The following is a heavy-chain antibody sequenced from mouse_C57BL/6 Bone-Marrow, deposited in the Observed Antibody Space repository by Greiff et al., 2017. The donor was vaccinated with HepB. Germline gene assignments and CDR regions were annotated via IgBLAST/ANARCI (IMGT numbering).Heavy chain of an antibody. V-gene: IGHV1-81*01. J-gene: IGHJ2*01. CDR3: ARGYSYYYGSSWDY. Sequence: QVQLQQSGAELARPGASVKLSCKASGYTFTSYGISWVKQRTGQGLEWIGEIYPRSGNTYYNEKFKGKATLTADKSSSTAYMELRSLTSEDSAVYVCARGYSYYYGSSWDYWGQGTTLTVSS. CDR2: IYPRSGNT. D-gene: IGHD1-1*01. CDR1: GYTFTSYG.